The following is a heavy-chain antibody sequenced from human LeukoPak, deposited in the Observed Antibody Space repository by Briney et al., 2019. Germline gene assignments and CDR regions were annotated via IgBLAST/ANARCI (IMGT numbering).Heavy chain of an antibody. J-gene: IGHJ4*02. Sequence: PSETLSLTCTVSGGSISAYYWSWIRQPPGKGLEWIGYISYSGSTKYNPSLKSRVTISVDTSKNQFSLKLSSVTAADTAVYYCARYGMATIQFFDYWGQGTPFTVSS. V-gene: IGHV4-59*01. CDR1: GGSISAYY. CDR2: ISYSGST. D-gene: IGHD5-24*01. CDR3: ARYGMATIQFFDY.